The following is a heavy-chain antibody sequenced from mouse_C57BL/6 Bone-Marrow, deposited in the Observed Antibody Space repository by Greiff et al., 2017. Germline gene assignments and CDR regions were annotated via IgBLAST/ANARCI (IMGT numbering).Heavy chain of an antibody. CDR1: GFNIKDDY. CDR2: FGPENGDT. Sequence: EVQLQQSGAELVRPGASVKLSCTASGFNIKDDYMLWVTQRPDQGLEWIGWFGPENGDTEYASKFQGKATITADAYSNTAYLQRSSLTSEDSAVDYCTTLESAWFAYWGQGTLVTVSA. V-gene: IGHV14-4*01. J-gene: IGHJ3*01. CDR3: TTLESAWFAY.